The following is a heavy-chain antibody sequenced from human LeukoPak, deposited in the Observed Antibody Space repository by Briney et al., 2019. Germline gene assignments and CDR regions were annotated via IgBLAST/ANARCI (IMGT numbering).Heavy chain of an antibody. Sequence: SETLSLTCAVYGGSFSGYYWSWIRQPPGKGLEWIGEINRSGSTNYNPSLKSRVTISVDTSKNQFSLKLSSVTAADTAVYYCARGGRDYYDSSGPPGAYYFDYWGQGTLVTVSS. V-gene: IGHV4-34*01. CDR1: GGSFSGYY. D-gene: IGHD3-22*01. CDR3: ARGGRDYYDSSGPPGAYYFDY. J-gene: IGHJ4*02. CDR2: INRSGST.